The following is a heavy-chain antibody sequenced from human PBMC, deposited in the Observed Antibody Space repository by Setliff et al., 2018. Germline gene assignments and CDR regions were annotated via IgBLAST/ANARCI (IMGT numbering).Heavy chain of an antibody. J-gene: IGHJ4*02. CDR2: ISAYNGNT. Sequence: ASVKVSCKASGYTFTSYAMNWVRQAPGQGLEWMGWISAYNGNTNYAQKLQGRVTMTTDTSTSTAYMELRSLRSDDTAVYYCARYGSGEGHDYWGQGTLVTVSS. CDR1: GYTFTSYA. D-gene: IGHD3-10*01. V-gene: IGHV1-18*01. CDR3: ARYGSGEGHDY.